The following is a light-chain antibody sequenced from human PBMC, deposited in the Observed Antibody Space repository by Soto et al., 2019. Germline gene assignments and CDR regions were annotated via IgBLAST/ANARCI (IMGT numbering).Light chain of an antibody. CDR3: QQSYSTPRT. CDR2: APS. CDR1: QSISSY. J-gene: IGKJ1*01. Sequence: DIQMTQSPSSLSASVGDRVTITCRASQSISSYLNWYQQKPGKAPKLLIYAPSSLQSGVPSRFSGSGSGTDFTLTISSLQPEDFAPYYCQQSYSTPRTFGQGTKVEIK. V-gene: IGKV1-39*01.